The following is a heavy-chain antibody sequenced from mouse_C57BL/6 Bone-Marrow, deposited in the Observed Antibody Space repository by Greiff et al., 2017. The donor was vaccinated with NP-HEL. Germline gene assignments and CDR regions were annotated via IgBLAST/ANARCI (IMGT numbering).Heavy chain of an antibody. CDR2: IDPNSGST. J-gene: IGHJ2*01. CDR1: GYTFTSYW. V-gene: IGHV1-62-3*01. CDR3: ARERANWVYFDY. Sequence: QVQLQQPGAELVKPGASVKLSCKASGYTFTSYWMHWVKQRPGRGLEWIGRIDPNSGSTKYNEKFKGKATLTADKSSSTAYMQLNSLTSEDSAVYFCARERANWVYFDYWGQGTTLTVSS. D-gene: IGHD4-1*01.